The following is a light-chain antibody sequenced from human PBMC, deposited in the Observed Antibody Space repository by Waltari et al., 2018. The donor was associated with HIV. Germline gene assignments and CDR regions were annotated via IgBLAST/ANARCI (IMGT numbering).Light chain of an antibody. CDR3: QQYNNWPPAWT. Sequence: ATLSCRASQSVNNDLAWFQQRPGQPPRLLIYDASTRATNIPARFSGSGSETQFTLTISSLQSDDVALYYCQQYNNWPPAWTFGRGTRVEI. CDR2: DAS. V-gene: IGKV3-15*01. J-gene: IGKJ1*01. CDR1: QSVNND.